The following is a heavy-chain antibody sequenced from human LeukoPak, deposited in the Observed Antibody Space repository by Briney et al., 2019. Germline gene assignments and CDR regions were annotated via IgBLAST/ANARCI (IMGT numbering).Heavy chain of an antibody. CDR3: ARAPRSIRYYYYGMDV. CDR1: GGSFSGYY. CDR2: INHSRST. V-gene: IGHV4-34*01. D-gene: IGHD6-6*01. Sequence: SETLSLTCAVYGGSFSGYYWSWIRQPPGKGLEWIGEINHSRSTNYNPSLKSRVTISVDTSKNQFSLKLSSVTAADTAVYYCARAPRSIRYYYYGMDVWGKGTTVTVSS. J-gene: IGHJ6*04.